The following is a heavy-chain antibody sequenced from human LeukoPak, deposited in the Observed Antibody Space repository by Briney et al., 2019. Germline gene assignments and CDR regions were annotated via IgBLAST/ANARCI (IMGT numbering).Heavy chain of an antibody. CDR2: INPNSGGT. V-gene: IGHV1-2*02. CDR1: GYTFTGYY. Sequence: GASVKVSCTASGYTFTGYYMHWVRQAPGQGLEWMGWINPNSGGTNYAQKFQGRVTMTRDTSISTVYMELSRLRSDDTAVYYCARAQITMVRGVIFDYWGQGTLVTVSS. CDR3: ARAQITMVRGVIFDY. D-gene: IGHD3-10*01. J-gene: IGHJ4*02.